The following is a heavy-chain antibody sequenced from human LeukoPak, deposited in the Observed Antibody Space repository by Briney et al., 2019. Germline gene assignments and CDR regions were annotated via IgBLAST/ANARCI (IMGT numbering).Heavy chain of an antibody. V-gene: IGHV1-69*13. J-gene: IGHJ4*02. Sequence: GASVKVSCKASGGTFSSYAISWVRQAPGQGLEWMGGIIPIFGTANYAQKFQGRVTTTADESTSTAYMELSSLRSEDTAVYYCASSYYYDSSGYYRYWGQGTLVTVSS. CDR2: IIPIFGTA. D-gene: IGHD3-22*01. CDR1: GGTFSSYA. CDR3: ASSYYYDSSGYYRY.